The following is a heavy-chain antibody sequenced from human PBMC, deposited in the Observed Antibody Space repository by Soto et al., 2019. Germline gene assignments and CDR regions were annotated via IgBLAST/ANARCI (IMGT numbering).Heavy chain of an antibody. V-gene: IGHV3-15*01. Sequence: GGSLRLSCAASGFTFSNFWMTWVRQAPGKGLEWIGRIKSKTDGGTIDYIAPVKGRFTISRDDSKNTLFLQMYSLKTEDTAVYYCTTSRRYWGQGTLVTVSS. CDR3: TTSRRY. J-gene: IGHJ4*02. CDR2: IKSKTDGGTI. CDR1: GFTFSNFW.